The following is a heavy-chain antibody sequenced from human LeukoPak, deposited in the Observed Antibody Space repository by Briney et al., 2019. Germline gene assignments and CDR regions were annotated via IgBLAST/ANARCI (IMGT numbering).Heavy chain of an antibody. D-gene: IGHD6-13*01. J-gene: IGHJ3*02. CDR3: ARPKHSSSWGAFDI. CDR2: MNPNSGNT. Sequence: ASEKVSCKASGFTFTSYDINWVRQAPGQGLEWMGWMNPNSGNTGYAQKFQGRVTMTRNTSISTAYMELSSLRSEDTAVYYCARPKHSSSWGAFDIWGQGTMVTVSS. V-gene: IGHV1-8*01. CDR1: GFTFTSYD.